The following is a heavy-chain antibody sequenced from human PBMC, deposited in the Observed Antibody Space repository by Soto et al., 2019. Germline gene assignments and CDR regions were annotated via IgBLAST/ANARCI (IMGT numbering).Heavy chain of an antibody. D-gene: IGHD2-8*02. J-gene: IGHJ6*02. V-gene: IGHV4-31*03. CDR3: TRESLVPSSYGDYSYHGLDV. CDR1: AGSISSRTYY. Sequence: QMQLQESGPGLVKLSQTLSPPCTVSAGSISSRTYYWSGISHPQGKGMEWIGYVLSRGATYYNPSLKRRVTMSMDTSKSQFSLKLRSVAAAATAVYYCTRESLVPSSYGDYSYHGLDVWGQGTTVTGSS. CDR2: VLSRGAT.